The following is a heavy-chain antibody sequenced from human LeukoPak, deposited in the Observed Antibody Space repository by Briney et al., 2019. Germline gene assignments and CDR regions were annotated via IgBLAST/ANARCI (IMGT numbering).Heavy chain of an antibody. Sequence: SVKVSCKASGYTFYTYGLSWVRQAPGQGREWMGWISPYSGHANYAQKLQGRVTMTTDTSTSTAYMELRSLRSDDTAMYYCARDPGVYSSGSYAPGWFDPWGQGSLVTVSS. CDR2: ISPYSGHA. CDR3: ARDPGVYSSGSYAPGWFDP. J-gene: IGHJ5*02. D-gene: IGHD6-19*01. CDR1: GYTFYTYG. V-gene: IGHV1-18*04.